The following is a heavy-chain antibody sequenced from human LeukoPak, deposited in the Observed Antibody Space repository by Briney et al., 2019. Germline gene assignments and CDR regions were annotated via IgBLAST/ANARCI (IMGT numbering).Heavy chain of an antibody. CDR1: GYAFTGYY. D-gene: IGHD6-19*01. V-gene: IGHV1-2*02. J-gene: IGHJ4*02. CDR2: INPNSGGT. CDR3: ARDRFSSGWSH. Sequence: ASVKVSCKASGYAFTGYYIHWVRQAPGQGLEWMGWINPNSGGTNYAQKFQGRVTMTRDTSISTAYMELSRLRSDDTAVYYCARDRFSSGWSHWGQGTLVTVSS.